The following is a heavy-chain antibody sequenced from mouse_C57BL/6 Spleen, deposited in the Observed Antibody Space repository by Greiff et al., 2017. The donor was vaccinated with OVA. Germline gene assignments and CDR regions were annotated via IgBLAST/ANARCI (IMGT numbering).Heavy chain of an antibody. CDR2: ISSGSSTI. Sequence: EVQLQESGGGLVKPGGSLKLSCAASGFTFSDYGMHWVRQAPEKGLEWVAYISSGSSTIYYADTVKGRFTISRDNAKNTLFLQMTSLRSKDTAMYYCARGVAWYFDVWGTGTTVTVSS. CDR1: GFTFSDYG. V-gene: IGHV5-17*01. J-gene: IGHJ1*03. CDR3: ARGVAWYFDV. D-gene: IGHD1-1*02.